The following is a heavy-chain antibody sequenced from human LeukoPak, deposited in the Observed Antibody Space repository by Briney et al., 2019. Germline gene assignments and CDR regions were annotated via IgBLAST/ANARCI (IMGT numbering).Heavy chain of an antibody. V-gene: IGHV3-21*01. CDR3: ARDLKSDEVSPGALPSNWFDP. D-gene: IGHD1-26*01. CDR1: GFTFSSYS. CDR2: ISSSSYI. Sequence: GGSLRLSCAASGFTFSSYSMNWVRQAPGKGLEWVSSISSSSYIYYADSVKGRFTISRDNAKNSLYLQMNSLRAEDTAVYYCARDLKSDEVSPGALPSNWFDPWGQGTLVTVSS. J-gene: IGHJ5*02.